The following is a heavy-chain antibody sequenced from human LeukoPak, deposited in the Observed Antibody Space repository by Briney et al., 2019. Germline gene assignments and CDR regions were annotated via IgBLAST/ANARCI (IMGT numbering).Heavy chain of an antibody. CDR1: GGSISSGGYY. V-gene: IGHV4-31*11. Sequence: SETLSLTCAVSGGSISSGGYYWSWIRQHPGKGLEWIGYIYYSGSTYYNPSLTSRVTISVDTSKNQFSLKLSSVTAADTAVYYCARAPYGSGDYYFDYWGQGTLVTVSS. CDR2: IYYSGST. J-gene: IGHJ4*02. D-gene: IGHD3-10*01. CDR3: ARAPYGSGDYYFDY.